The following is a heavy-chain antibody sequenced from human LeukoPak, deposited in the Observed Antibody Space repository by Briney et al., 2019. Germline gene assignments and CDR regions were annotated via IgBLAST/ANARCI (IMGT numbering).Heavy chain of an antibody. CDR1: GFTFSSYW. CDR3: ARERGYCGGDCYSGPLDV. Sequence: GGSLRLSCAASGFTFSSYWMHWVRQAPGKGLVWVSRINSDGSSTSYADSVKGRFTISRDNSKNTLYLQMNSLRAEDTAVYYCARERGYCGGDCYSGPLDVWGKGTTVTISS. CDR2: INSDGSST. D-gene: IGHD2-21*02. J-gene: IGHJ6*04. V-gene: IGHV3-74*01.